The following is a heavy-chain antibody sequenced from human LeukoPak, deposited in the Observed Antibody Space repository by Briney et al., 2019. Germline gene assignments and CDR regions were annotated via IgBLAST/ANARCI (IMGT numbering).Heavy chain of an antibody. CDR1: GYTFTSYY. CDR3: ARGIATAGYDY. Sequence: ASVCVSCKASGYTFTSYYLHWVRQAPGQGLEWMGIINPRGGTTSFAQKFQGRVTMTRDTSTSTVYMDLSGLRSDDTAVYYCARGIATAGYDYWGQGTLVTVSS. D-gene: IGHD6-13*01. J-gene: IGHJ4*02. CDR2: INPRGGTT. V-gene: IGHV1-46*01.